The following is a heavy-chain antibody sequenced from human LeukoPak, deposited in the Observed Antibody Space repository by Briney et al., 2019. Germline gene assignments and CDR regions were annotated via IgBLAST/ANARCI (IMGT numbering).Heavy chain of an antibody. CDR2: TYYKSKWYN. Sequence: SQTLSLTCAISGDSVSSNSAAWHWLRQSPSRGLEWLGRTYYKSKWYNDYAVSVKSRITNNPDTSKNQFSLQLNSVTPEDTAVYYCARRGAGNGLGVWGQGTTVTVSS. CDR1: GDSVSSNSAA. J-gene: IGHJ6*02. CDR3: ARRGAGNGLGV. V-gene: IGHV6-1*01. D-gene: IGHD3-16*01.